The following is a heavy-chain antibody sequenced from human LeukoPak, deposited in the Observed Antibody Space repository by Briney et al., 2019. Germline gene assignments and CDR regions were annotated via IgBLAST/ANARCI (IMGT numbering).Heavy chain of an antibody. CDR3: AKDLEGYFDY. V-gene: IGHV3-9*01. Sequence: GGSLRLSCAASGFTFDDYAMHWVRQAPGKGLEWVSGISWNSGSIGYADSVKGRFTISRDNANNSLYLQMNSLRAEDTALYYCAKDLEGYFDYWGQGTLVTVSS. CDR2: ISWNSGSI. CDR1: GFTFDDYA. J-gene: IGHJ4*02. D-gene: IGHD5-24*01.